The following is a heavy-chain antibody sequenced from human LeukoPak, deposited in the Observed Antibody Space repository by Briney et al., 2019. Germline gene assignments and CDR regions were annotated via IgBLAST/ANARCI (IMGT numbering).Heavy chain of an antibody. D-gene: IGHD3-10*01. V-gene: IGHV4-39*01. Sequence: PSETLSLTCTVSGGSISSRSYYWGWIRQPPGKGLEWIGSIYYSGSTYYNPSLKSRVTISVDTSKNQFSLKLSSVTAADTAVYYCAGGWFGEYARYFDYWGQGTLVTVSS. CDR1: GGSISSRSYY. CDR2: IYYSGST. J-gene: IGHJ4*02. CDR3: AGGWFGEYARYFDY.